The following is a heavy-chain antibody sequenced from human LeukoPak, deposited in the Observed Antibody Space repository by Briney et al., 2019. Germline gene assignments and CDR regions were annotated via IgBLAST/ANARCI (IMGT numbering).Heavy chain of an antibody. V-gene: IGHV4-59*01. D-gene: IGHD5-24*01. CDR2: LYYSGNT. CDR1: GGSISSYY. Sequence: PSETLSLTCTVSGGSISSYYLNWIRRPPGKGLEWIGYLYYSGNTNYNPSLKSRVTISVDTSKKQFSLKLSSVTAADTAVYYCARVYGYNLYYFDYWGQGTLVTVSS. J-gene: IGHJ4*02. CDR3: ARVYGYNLYYFDY.